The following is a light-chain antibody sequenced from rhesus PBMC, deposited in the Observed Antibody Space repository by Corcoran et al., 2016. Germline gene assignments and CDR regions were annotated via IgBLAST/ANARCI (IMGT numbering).Light chain of an antibody. V-gene: IGKV1-38*01. CDR2: DAS. CDR1: QGISSY. CDR3: QQRNSYPFT. Sequence: DIQLTQSPSSLSASVGDRVTITCRASQGISSYLAWYQQKPGKAPKLLIYDASNLQSGVPSRFRGSGSVTEFTLTLSSLQPEDFAVYYCQQRNSYPFTFGPGTKLDIK. J-gene: IGKJ3*01.